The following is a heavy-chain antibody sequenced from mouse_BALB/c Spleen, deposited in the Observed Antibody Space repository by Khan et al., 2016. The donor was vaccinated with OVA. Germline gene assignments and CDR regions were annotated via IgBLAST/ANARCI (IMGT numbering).Heavy chain of an antibody. CDR3: AGHLTGSFGY. CDR2: INSGGYYT. V-gene: IGHV5-6*01. D-gene: IGHD4-1*01. CDR1: GFTFSTYG. J-gene: IGHJ3*01. Sequence: DVHLVESGGDLMKPGGSLKLSCAASGFTFSTYGMSWVRQTPDKRLEWVATINSGGYYTYYPDSVQGRFTISRNNATNTLYLQMSSLKSEDTAMYYCAGHLTGSFGYWGQGTLVTVSA.